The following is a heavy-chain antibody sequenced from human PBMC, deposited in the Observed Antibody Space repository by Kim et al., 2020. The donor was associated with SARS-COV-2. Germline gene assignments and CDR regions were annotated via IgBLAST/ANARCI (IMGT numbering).Heavy chain of an antibody. D-gene: IGHD3-10*01. Sequence: ASVKVSCKASGYTFTSYAMHWVRQAPGQRLEWMGWNNAGNGNTKYSQKFQGRVTITRDTSASTAYMELSSLRSEDTAVYYCARGPLDITMVRGVANWFDPWGQGTLVTVSS. J-gene: IGHJ5*02. V-gene: IGHV1-3*01. CDR3: ARGPLDITMVRGVANWFDP. CDR1: GYTFTSYA. CDR2: NNAGNGNT.